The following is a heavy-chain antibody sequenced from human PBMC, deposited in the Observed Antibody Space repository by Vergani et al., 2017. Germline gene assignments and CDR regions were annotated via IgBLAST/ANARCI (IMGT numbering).Heavy chain of an antibody. CDR2: IKSDGSIT. V-gene: IGHV3-74*01. CDR3: VRTEYCTGIACNTRFDS. D-gene: IGHD2-8*02. J-gene: IGHJ5*01. Sequence: EVQLVESGGGLIHPGGSLRLSCEGSGFSFSGYWMHWVRQSPEKGLVWVSRIKSDGSITNYADSVKGRFTISRDNAKNTLYLEMNSLRGDDTAIYYCVRTEYCTGIACNTRFDSWGQGALVTVSS. CDR1: GFSFSGYW.